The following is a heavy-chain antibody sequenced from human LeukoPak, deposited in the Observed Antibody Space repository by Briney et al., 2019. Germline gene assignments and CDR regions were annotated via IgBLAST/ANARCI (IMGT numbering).Heavy chain of an antibody. CDR2: ISNDGSRK. J-gene: IGHJ4*02. V-gene: IGHV3-30*03. CDR3: ARVGDILTGSYYFDY. Sequence: PGGSLRLSCAPSGFTFSRHGMHWVRQAPGKGLEWVAIISNDGSRKYYAHSVEGRFTISRDNSKNTLYLQMDSLRAEDTAVYYCARVGDILTGSYYFDYWGQGTLVTVSS. D-gene: IGHD3-9*01. CDR1: GFTFSRHG.